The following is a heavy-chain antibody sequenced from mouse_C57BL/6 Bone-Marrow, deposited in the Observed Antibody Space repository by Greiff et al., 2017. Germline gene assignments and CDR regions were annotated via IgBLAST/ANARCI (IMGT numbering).Heavy chain of an antibody. V-gene: IGHV1-53*01. CDR2: INPSNGGT. D-gene: IGHD2-5*01. CDR3: ARSSNYCYYYAMDY. CDR1: GYTFTSYW. Sequence: QVQLQQPRTELVKPGASVKLSCKASGYTFTSYWMHWVKQRPGQGLEWIGNINPSNGGTNYNEKFKSKATLTVDKSSSTAYMQLSSLTSEDSAVYYCARSSNYCYYYAMDYWGQGTAVTVSS. J-gene: IGHJ4*01.